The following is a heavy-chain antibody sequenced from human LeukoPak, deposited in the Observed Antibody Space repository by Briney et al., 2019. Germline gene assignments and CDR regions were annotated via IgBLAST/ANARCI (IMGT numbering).Heavy chain of an antibody. CDR1: GAAMTSYH. D-gene: IGHD3-9*01. CDR2: IYHRANT. CDR3: SGGRSSRYSDY. V-gene: IGHV4-59*01. J-gene: IGHJ4*02. Sequence: SETLSLTCIVSGAAMTSYHWNWIRQTPGKRLEWIGYIYHRANTNFITSYRSSLRSRVSMSVDMSKNHFSLKLSSVTAADTAIYYCSGGRSSRYSDYWGQGALVTVFS.